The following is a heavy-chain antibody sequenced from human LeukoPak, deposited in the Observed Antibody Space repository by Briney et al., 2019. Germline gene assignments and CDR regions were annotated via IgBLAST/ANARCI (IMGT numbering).Heavy chain of an antibody. CDR3: ARVRFLEWLSYFDY. V-gene: IGHV4-61*02. Sequence: SETLSLTCTVSGGSISSGSYYWSWIRQPAGKGLEWIGRIYTSGSTNYNPSLKSRVTISVDTSKNQFSLKLSSVTAADTAVYYCARVRFLEWLSYFDYWGQGTLVTVSS. J-gene: IGHJ4*02. CDR2: IYTSGST. CDR1: GGSISSGSYY. D-gene: IGHD3-3*01.